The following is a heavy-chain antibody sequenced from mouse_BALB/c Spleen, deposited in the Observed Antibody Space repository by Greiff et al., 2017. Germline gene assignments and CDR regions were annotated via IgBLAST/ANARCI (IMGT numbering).Heavy chain of an antibody. D-gene: IGHD2-4*01. Sequence: VQLQQTGPELVKPGASVKISCKASGYSFTDYIMLWVKQSHGKSLEWIGNINPYYGSTSYNLKFKGKATLTVDKSSSTAYMQLNSLTSEDSAVYYCALMITTTKWFAYWGQGTLVTVSA. V-gene: IGHV1-39*01. CDR2: INPYYGST. CDR3: ALMITTTKWFAY. CDR1: GYSFTDYI. J-gene: IGHJ3*01.